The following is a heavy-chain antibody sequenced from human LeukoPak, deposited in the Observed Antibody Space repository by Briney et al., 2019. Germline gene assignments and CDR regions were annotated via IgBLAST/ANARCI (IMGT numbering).Heavy chain of an antibody. D-gene: IGHD3-22*01. CDR3: ARFPYYYDSPI. CDR2: IYHSGST. CDR1: GGSISSGSYY. V-gene: IGHV4-39*01. Sequence: SETLSLTCTVSGGSISSGSYYWGWIRQPPGKGLEWIGRIYHSGSTYYNPSLKSRVTISVDTSKNQFSLKLTSVTAADTAVYYCARFPYYYDSPIWGQGTMVTVSS. J-gene: IGHJ3*02.